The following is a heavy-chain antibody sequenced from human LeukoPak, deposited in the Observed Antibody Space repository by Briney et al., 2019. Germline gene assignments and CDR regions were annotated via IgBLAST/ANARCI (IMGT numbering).Heavy chain of an antibody. D-gene: IGHD3-22*01. J-gene: IGHJ5*02. V-gene: IGHV1-69*02. Sequence: ASVKVSCKASGDTFGSYTITWVRQAPGQGLEWMGRILPILGKTHYAQKLQGRITITADNSTNTAYMELSTQKSEDTAVYYCARVDYYDSSGYSYWLDPWGEGGLLTVSP. CDR2: ILPILGKT. CDR3: ARVDYYDSSGYSYWLDP. CDR1: GDTFGSYT.